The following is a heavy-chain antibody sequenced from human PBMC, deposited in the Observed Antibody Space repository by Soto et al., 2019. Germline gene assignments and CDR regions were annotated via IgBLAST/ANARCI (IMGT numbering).Heavy chain of an antibody. CDR2: INKDGSEK. V-gene: IGHV3-7*01. D-gene: IGHD3-3*01. CDR1: GFTFGGCW. Sequence: GGSLRLSCSASGFTFGGCWMSCVRQAPGKGLEWVANINKDGSEKSYVDSVKGRFTISRDNAKNSLYLEMNILRAEDTAVYYCAKYDFWIPGNFDPRGQGTLVTVSS. J-gene: IGHJ5*02. CDR3: AKYDFWIPGNFDP.